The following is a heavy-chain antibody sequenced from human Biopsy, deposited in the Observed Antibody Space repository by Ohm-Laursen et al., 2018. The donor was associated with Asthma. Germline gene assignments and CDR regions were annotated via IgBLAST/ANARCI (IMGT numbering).Heavy chain of an antibody. CDR1: GFTFDDYS. CDR2: VSWNSGSI. Sequence: SLRLSCSASGFTFDDYSMHWVRQTPGKGLEWVAGVSWNSGSIDYADSVTGRFTISRDNAKNSLYLQRNSLRGAETALFCCVKENRLQLWGVDSWGQGTLVTVSS. V-gene: IGHV3-9*01. J-gene: IGHJ4*02. CDR3: VKENRLQLWGVDS. D-gene: IGHD6-13*01.